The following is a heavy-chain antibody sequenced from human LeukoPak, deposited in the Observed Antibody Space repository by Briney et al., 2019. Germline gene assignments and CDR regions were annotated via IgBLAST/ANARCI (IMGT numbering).Heavy chain of an antibody. CDR2: INPNNGGT. D-gene: IGHD2-21*01. J-gene: IGHJ4*02. CDR3: ARDQMLLHIDY. Sequence: ASVKVSCKASAYAFTGYYIHWIRQAPGQRPEWMGWINPNNGGTNYAQKFQDRVTMTRDTSISTVYMDLSSLKSDDTAVYYCARDQMLLHIDYWGQGTLVTVSS. CDR1: AYAFTGYY. V-gene: IGHV1-2*02.